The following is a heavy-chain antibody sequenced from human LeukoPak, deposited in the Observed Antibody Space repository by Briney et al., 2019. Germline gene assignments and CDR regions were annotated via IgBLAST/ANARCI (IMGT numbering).Heavy chain of an antibody. V-gene: IGHV3-23*01. CDR3: ANPLVGATSRGFDY. CDR2: ISASGGTT. J-gene: IGHJ4*02. D-gene: IGHD1-26*01. Sequence: QHGGSLRLSCAASGFTFSSYAMNWVRQAPGKGLEWVSFISASGGTTHYADSVKGRLTISRDNSKNTLYLQMNSLRAEDTAVYYCANPLVGATSRGFDYWGQGTLVTVSS. CDR1: GFTFSSYA.